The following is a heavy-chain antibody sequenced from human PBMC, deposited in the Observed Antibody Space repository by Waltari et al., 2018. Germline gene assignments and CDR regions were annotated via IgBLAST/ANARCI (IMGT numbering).Heavy chain of an antibody. CDR1: GGPIPIRGYY. CDR3: ARVSRSFDWLHGMDV. Sequence: QLQLQESGPGLVTPSETLSLTCTVSGGPIPIRGYYWGWIRQPPGKGLEWIGSIYDSGSTYYTPSLNSRVTMSVDTSKNQFFLNLSPATAADTAVYYCARVSRSFDWLHGMDVWGQGTTVTVSS. V-gene: IGHV4-39*01. D-gene: IGHD3-9*01. CDR2: IYDSGST. J-gene: IGHJ6*02.